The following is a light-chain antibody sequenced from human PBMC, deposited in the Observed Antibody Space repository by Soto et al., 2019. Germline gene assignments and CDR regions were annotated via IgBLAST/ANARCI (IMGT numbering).Light chain of an antibody. CDR3: QQYGDSLLT. V-gene: IGKV3-20*01. CDR1: QSVSSIY. J-gene: IGKJ1*01. Sequence: EIVLTQSPGTLSLSPGERATLSCRASQSVSSIYLAWYQQKPGQAPRLLMYDASTRATGIPDRFSGSGSGTDFTLIISRLEPEDFAVYCCQQYGDSLLTFGQGTKVDIK. CDR2: DAS.